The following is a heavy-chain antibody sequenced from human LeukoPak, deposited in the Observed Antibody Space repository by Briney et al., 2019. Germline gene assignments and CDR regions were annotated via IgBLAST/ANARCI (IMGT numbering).Heavy chain of an antibody. Sequence: SETLSLTCTVAGGSISSYYWSWIRQPPGKGREWIGYIYYSGSTNYNTSLKSRVPISVDTSKNQFSLKLSSVTAADTAVYYCAAKVTKGSNQGGAFDYWGQGTMVTVSS. CDR3: AAKVTKGSNQGGAFDY. CDR1: GGSISSYY. D-gene: IGHD3-10*01. CDR2: IYYSGST. J-gene: IGHJ3*01. V-gene: IGHV4-59*12.